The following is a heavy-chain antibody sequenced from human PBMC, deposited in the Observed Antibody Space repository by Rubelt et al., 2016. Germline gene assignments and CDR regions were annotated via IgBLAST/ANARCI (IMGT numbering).Heavy chain of an antibody. V-gene: IGHV1-18*01. J-gene: IGHJ4*02. Sequence: NYAQKLQGRVTMTTDTSTSTTYMELRSLRSDDTAVYYCARVGTAMAFDYWGQGTLVTVSS. D-gene: IGHD5-18*01. CDR3: ARVGTAMAFDY.